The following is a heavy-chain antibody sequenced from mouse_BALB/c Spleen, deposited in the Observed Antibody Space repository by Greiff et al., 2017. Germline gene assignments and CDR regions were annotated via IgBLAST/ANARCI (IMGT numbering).Heavy chain of an antibody. D-gene: IGHD1-1*01. CDR2: IWSGGST. CDR1: GFSLTSYG. J-gene: IGHJ4*01. Sequence: QVQLKESGPGLVQPSQSLSITCTVSGFSLTSYGVHWVRQSPGKGLEWLGVIWSGGSTDYNAAFISRLSISKDNTKSQVFFKMNSQQANDTAIYYCARNSYGSSYDAMDYWGQGTSVTVSS. CDR3: ARNSYGSSYDAMDY. V-gene: IGHV2-2*02.